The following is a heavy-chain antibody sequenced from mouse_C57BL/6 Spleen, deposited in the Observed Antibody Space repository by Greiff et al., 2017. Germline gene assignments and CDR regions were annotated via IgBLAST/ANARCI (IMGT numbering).Heavy chain of an antibody. V-gene: IGHV2-5*01. CDR3: AKDDYYYGSSYFAMDD. CDR1: GFSLTSYG. D-gene: IGHD1-1*01. CDR2: IWRGGST. J-gene: IGHJ4*01. Sequence: VQLQQSGPGLVQPSQSLSITCTVSGFSLTSYGVHWVRQSPGKGLEWLGVIWRGGSTDYNAAFMSRLSISKDKSKSQVVFKKSRLQADDNAIYYWAKDDYYYGSSYFAMDDWGRGASVTASS.